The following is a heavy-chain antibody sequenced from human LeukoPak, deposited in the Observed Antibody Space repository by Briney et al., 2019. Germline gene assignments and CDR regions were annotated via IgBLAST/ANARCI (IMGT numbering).Heavy chain of an antibody. J-gene: IGHJ4*02. Sequence: GGSLRLSCAASGFTVSSNYMSWVRQAPGKGLEWVSAISGSGGSTYYADSVKGRFTISRDNSKNTLYLQMNSLRAEDTAVYYCAKARVFAYCSSTSCYRPIFDYWGQGTLVTVSS. CDR2: ISGSGGST. V-gene: IGHV3-23*01. D-gene: IGHD2-2*01. CDR3: AKARVFAYCSSTSCYRPIFDY. CDR1: GFTVSSNY.